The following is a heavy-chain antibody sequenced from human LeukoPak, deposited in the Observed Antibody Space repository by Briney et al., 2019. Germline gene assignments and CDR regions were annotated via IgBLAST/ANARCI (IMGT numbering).Heavy chain of an antibody. J-gene: IGHJ5*02. CDR3: ARRGGTTVVTPDGLDP. D-gene: IGHD4-23*01. V-gene: IGHV1-69*04. CDR2: IIPILGIA. CDR1: GGTFSSYA. Sequence: SVKVSCKASGGTFSSYAISWVRQAPGQGLEWMGRIIPILGIANYAQKFQGRVTITADKSTSTAYMELSSLRSEDTAVYYCARRGGTTVVTPDGLDPWGQGTLVTVSS.